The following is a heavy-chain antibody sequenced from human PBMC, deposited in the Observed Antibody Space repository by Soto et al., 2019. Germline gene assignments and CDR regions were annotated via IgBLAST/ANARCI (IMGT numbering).Heavy chain of an antibody. CDR2: IVVGSGNT. D-gene: IGHD1-7*01. CDR1: GFTFTSSA. J-gene: IGHJ4*02. Sequence: GASVKVSCKASGFTFTSSAVQWVRQARGQRLEWIGWIVVGSGNTNYAQKFQERVTITRDMSTSTAYMELGSLRSEDTAVYYCAADSGTGTTERHYWGRGTLVTVSS. V-gene: IGHV1-58*01. CDR3: AADSGTGTTERHY.